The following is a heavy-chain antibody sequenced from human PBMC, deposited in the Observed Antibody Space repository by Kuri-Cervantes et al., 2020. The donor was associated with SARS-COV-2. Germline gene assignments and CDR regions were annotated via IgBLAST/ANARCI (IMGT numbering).Heavy chain of an antibody. CDR1: GFTFSGYA. V-gene: IGHV3-30*02. D-gene: IGHD1-26*01. J-gene: IGHJ6*03. CDR2: IRYDGSNK. CDR3: AKALEGGATSLYYYYYYMDV. Sequence: GGSLRLSCAASGFTFSGYAMSWVRQAPGKGLEWVAFIRYDGSNKYYADSVKGRFTISRDNSKNTLYLQMNSLRAEDTAVYYCAKALEGGATSLYYYYYYMDVWGKGTTVTVSS.